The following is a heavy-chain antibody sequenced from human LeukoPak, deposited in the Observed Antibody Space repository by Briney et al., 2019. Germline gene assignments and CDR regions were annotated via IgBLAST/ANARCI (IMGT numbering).Heavy chain of an antibody. CDR1: GYTFTGYY. J-gene: IGHJ4*02. V-gene: IGHV1-2*02. Sequence: ASVKVSCKASGYTFTGYYMHWGRQAPGQGLEWMGWINPNSGGTNYAQKFQGKVTMTRETSISTAYMELSRLRSDDTAVYYCARDRGYCSSTSCYSGFDYWGQGTLVTVSS. D-gene: IGHD2-2*02. CDR2: INPNSGGT. CDR3: ARDRGYCSSTSCYSGFDY.